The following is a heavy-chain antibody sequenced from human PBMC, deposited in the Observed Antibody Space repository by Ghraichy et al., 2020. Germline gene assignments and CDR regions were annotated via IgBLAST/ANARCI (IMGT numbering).Heavy chain of an antibody. J-gene: IGHJ5*02. D-gene: IGHD5-24*01. CDR3: AKVEMATIT. CDR2: IWYDGSSK. Sequence: GESLNISCAASGFTFSSYGMHWVRQAPGKGLEWVTFIWYDGSSKYYADSVKGRFTISRDNSKNTLYLQMNSLRAEDTAVYYCAKVEMATITWGQGTLVTVSS. CDR1: GFTFSSYG. V-gene: IGHV3-30*02.